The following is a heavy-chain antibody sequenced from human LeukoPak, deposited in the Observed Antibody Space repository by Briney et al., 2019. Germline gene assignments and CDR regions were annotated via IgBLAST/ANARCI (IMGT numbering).Heavy chain of an antibody. D-gene: IGHD2-2*01. CDR2: IRYDGSNK. V-gene: IGHV3-30*02. CDR3: AKSGGYCSSTSCKRGPHN. CDR1: GFTFSSYG. J-gene: IGHJ4*02. Sequence: GGSLRLSCAASGFTFSSYGMHWVRQAPGKGLEWVAFIRYDGSNKYYADSVKGRFTISRDNSKNTLYLQMNSLRAEDTAVYYCAKSGGYCSSTSCKRGPHNRGQGTLVTVSS.